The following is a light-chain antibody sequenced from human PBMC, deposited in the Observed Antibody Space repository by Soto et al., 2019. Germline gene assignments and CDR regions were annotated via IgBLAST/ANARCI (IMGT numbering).Light chain of an antibody. Sequence: PGESSTLLCRASQFVSSTYLAWYQQKPGQAPRLLIYDASNRATGIPARFSGSGSGTDFTLTISSLEPEDFAVYYCQQRSDWPPITFGQGTRLEIK. V-gene: IGKV3-11*01. CDR1: QFVSSTY. CDR2: DAS. J-gene: IGKJ5*01. CDR3: QQRSDWPPIT.